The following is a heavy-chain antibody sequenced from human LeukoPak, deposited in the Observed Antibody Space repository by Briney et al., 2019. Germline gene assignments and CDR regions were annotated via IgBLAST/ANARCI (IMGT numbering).Heavy chain of an antibody. D-gene: IGHD2-15*01. CDR1: GGSITSSSYY. V-gene: IGHV4-39*07. CDR3: SREMFGGGSSYRHYYYYYMDV. Sequence: SEALSLTCTVSGGSITSSSYYWGWIRQPPGKGLEWIGTIYYSGSTYYNPSLKSRVTISVDTSKNQFSLKLNSVTAAETAVYYYSREMFGGGSSYRHYYYYYMDVWGKGTTVTVSS. J-gene: IGHJ6*03. CDR2: IYYSGST.